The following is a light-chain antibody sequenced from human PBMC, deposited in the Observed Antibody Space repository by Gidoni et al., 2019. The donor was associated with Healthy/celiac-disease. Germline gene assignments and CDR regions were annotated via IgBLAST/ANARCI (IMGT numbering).Light chain of an antibody. CDR1: QGISSA. Sequence: AIQLTQSPYSLSASVGDRVTITCRASQGISSALAWYQQKPGKAPKLLIYDASSLESGVPSRFIGSGSWTDFTLTISSLQPEDFATYYCQQFHNYPRTFGQGTKVEIK. J-gene: IGKJ1*01. CDR2: DAS. CDR3: QQFHNYPRT. V-gene: IGKV1D-13*01.